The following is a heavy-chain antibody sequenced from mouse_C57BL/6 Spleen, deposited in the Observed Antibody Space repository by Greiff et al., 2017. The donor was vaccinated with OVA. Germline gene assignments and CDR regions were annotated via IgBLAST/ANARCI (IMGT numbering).Heavy chain of an antibody. V-gene: IGHV5-6*01. D-gene: IGHD3-2*01. CDR3: ARKDSYFDY. CDR1: GFTFSSYG. Sequence: DVHLVESGGDLVKPGGSLKLSCAASGFTFSSYGMSWVRQTPDKRLEWVATISSGGSYTYYPDSVKGRFTISRDNAKNTLYLQMSSLKSEDTAMYYCARKDSYFDYWGQGTTLTVSS. CDR2: ISSGGSYT. J-gene: IGHJ2*01.